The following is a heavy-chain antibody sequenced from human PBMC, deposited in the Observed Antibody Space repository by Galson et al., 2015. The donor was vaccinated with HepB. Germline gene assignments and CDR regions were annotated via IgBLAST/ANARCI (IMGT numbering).Heavy chain of an antibody. CDR1: GDSVSSNSAA. CDR2: TYYRSKWYN. V-gene: IGHV6-1*01. CDR3: ARDLAVPAAIPSSYYYYYMDV. J-gene: IGHJ6*03. Sequence: CAISGDSVSSNSAAWNWIRQSPSRGLEWLGRTYYRSKWYNDYAVSVKSRITINPDTSKNQFSLQLNSVTPEDTAVYYCARDLAVPAAIPSSYYYYYMDVWGKGTTVTVSS. D-gene: IGHD2-2*02.